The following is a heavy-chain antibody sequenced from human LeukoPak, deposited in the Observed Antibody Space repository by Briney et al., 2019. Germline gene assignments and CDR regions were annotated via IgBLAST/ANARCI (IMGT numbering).Heavy chain of an antibody. J-gene: IGHJ4*02. CDR1: GYTFTGYY. CDR3: ARTCSGTSCYVIY. D-gene: IGHD2-2*01. V-gene: IGHV1-2*02. Sequence: ASVKVSCKASGYTFTGYYMHWVRQAPGQGLEWMGWINPNSGGTNYAQKFQGRVTMTRDTSISTAYMELSRLRSDDTAVYYCARTCSGTSCYVIYWGQGTLVTVSS. CDR2: INPNSGGT.